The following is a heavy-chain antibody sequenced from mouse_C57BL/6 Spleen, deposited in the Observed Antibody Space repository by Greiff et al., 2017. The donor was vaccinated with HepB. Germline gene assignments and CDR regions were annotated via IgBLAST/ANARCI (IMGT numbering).Heavy chain of an antibody. J-gene: IGHJ2*01. D-gene: IGHD1-1*01. CDR3: ARHEGVPYDGSSPFDY. CDR1: GYTFTEYT. V-gene: IGHV1-62-2*01. CDR2: FYPGSGSI. Sequence: VQLQQSGAELVKPGASVKLSCKASGYTFTEYTIHWVKQRSGQGLEWIGWFYPGSGSIKYNEKFKDKATLTADKSSSTVYMEHSRLTSEDSAVYFCARHEGVPYDGSSPFDYWGQGTTLTVSS.